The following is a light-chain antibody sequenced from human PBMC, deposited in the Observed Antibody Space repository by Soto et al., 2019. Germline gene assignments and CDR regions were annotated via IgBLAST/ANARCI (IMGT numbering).Light chain of an antibody. Sequence: QSALTQPASVSGSPGQSVTISCSGTRSDIGSYNYVAWYQQFPGKTPKILIYGVSNRPSGVSSRFSGSTSGNTASLTISGLQAEDEADYYCISCTGSRRSYVFGSGTKLTVL. CDR1: RSDIGSYNY. J-gene: IGLJ1*01. CDR3: ISCTGSRRSYV. V-gene: IGLV2-14*01. CDR2: GVS.